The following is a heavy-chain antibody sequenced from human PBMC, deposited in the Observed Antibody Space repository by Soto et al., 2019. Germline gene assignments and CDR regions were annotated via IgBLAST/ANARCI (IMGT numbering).Heavy chain of an antibody. CDR2: INPNSGGT. D-gene: IGHD2-2*01. Sequence: QVQLVQSGAEVKKPGASVKVSCKASGYTFTGYYMHWVRQAPRQGLELLGWINPNSGGTNYAQNFQGWVTMTRDKSISTAYMELSRLRSDDTAVYYCARDFRYCSRTSCHHYGMDVWGQGTTVTVSS. CDR1: GYTFTGYY. CDR3: ARDFRYCSRTSCHHYGMDV. V-gene: IGHV1-2*04. J-gene: IGHJ6*02.